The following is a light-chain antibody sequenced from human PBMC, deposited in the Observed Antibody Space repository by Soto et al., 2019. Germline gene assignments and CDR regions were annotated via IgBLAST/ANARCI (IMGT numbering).Light chain of an antibody. CDR2: GAS. J-gene: IGKJ1*01. Sequence: EIVLTQSPVTLSLSPGERATLSCRASQSVSNNYLAWYQQKPGQAPRLLIYGASNRATGIPDRFSGSGSGTEFTLTISSLQPDDFATYYCQQYNSYETFGQGTKVDIK. CDR1: QSVSNNY. CDR3: QQYNSYET. V-gene: IGKV3-20*01.